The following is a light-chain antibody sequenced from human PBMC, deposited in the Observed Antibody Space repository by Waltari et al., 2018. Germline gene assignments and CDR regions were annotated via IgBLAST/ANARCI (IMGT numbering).Light chain of an antibody. CDR1: NYNIGNHY. CDR2: RNN. J-gene: IGLJ2*01. CDR3: ASWDGSLGGVI. V-gene: IGLV1-47*01. Sequence: QSVLSQPPSASGTPGQRVTISCSGSNYNIGNHYVYWYHQLPGTAPKLLIYRNNHRPAGVPDRFPGSKSGTSASRAISGLRSEDEADDYCASWDGSLGGVIFGGGTKLTVL.